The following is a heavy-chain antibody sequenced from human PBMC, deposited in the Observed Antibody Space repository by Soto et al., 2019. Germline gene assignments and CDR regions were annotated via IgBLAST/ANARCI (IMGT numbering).Heavy chain of an antibody. CDR2: TIPVFGTT. D-gene: IGHD4-17*01. CDR1: GGTFSNSA. Sequence: QVHLVQSGAEVKKPGSSVKVSCKASGGTFSNSAINWVRQAPGQGLEWLGGTIPVFGTTIYSQKFQGKVTITADESTSTAYMELSSLRSEDTAVYYCARRGGVIVYGDSRVDSWGQGTLVTVSS. J-gene: IGHJ4*02. V-gene: IGHV1-69*01. CDR3: ARRGGVIVYGDSRVDS.